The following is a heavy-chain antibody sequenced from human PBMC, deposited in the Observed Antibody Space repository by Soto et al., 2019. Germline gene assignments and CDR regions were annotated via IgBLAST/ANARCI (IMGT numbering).Heavy chain of an antibody. CDR2: TYYRSKWYN. CDR1: GDRVSRNSAT. Sequence: PSEPLSLTCAISGDRVSRNSATWNWIRRSPSRGLEWLGSTYYRSKWYNDYAVSVKSRITISPDTSKNQFSLQLNSVTPDDTAEFYCARDTPPYGLDVWGQGTTVTVS. CDR3: ARDTPPYGLDV. V-gene: IGHV6-1*01. J-gene: IGHJ6*02.